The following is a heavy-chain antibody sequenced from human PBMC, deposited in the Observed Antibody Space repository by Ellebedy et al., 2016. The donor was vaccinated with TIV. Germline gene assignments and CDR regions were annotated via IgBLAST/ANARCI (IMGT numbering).Heavy chain of an antibody. CDR1: GYSFDRYW. V-gene: IGHV5-51*01. D-gene: IGHD6-19*01. CDR3: ARDIMGSGWYFAD. CDR2: IYPGDSDT. J-gene: IGHJ4*01. Sequence: GESLKISXKVSGYSFDRYWIGWVRQMSGKGLEWMGIIYPGDSDTRYSPSFQGQVTISADKSISTAYLQWSSLKASDTAMYYCARDIMGSGWYFADWGHGTLVTVSS.